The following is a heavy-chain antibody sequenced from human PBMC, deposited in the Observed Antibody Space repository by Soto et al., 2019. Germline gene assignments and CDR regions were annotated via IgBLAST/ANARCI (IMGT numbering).Heavy chain of an antibody. CDR2: IKSKTDGGTA. CDR1: GFTCSNSW. CDR3: TSGYYDFWSGYYSQN. J-gene: IGHJ4*02. D-gene: IGHD3-3*01. V-gene: IGHV3-15*07. Sequence: EVQLVESGGGLVKPGGSLRLSCAASGFTCSNSWMNWDRQAPGKGLEWVGRIKSKTDGGTADYAAPVKGRFTISRDDSKNALYVQMNSLKTEDTAVYYCTSGYYDFWSGYYSQNWGQGTLVTVCS.